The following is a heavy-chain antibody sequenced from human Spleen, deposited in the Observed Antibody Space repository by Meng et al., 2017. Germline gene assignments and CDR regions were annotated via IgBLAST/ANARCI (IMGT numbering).Heavy chain of an antibody. D-gene: IGHD3-22*01. Sequence: GESLKISCAASGFTFSSYAMSWVRQAPGKGLEWVSAISGSGGSTYYADSVKGRFTISRDNSKNTLFLQTNSLRAEDTAVYYCAKGSGYYWYDSFDYWGQGTLVTVSS. CDR1: GFTFSSYA. CDR2: ISGSGGST. CDR3: AKGSGYYWYDSFDY. V-gene: IGHV3-23*01. J-gene: IGHJ4*02.